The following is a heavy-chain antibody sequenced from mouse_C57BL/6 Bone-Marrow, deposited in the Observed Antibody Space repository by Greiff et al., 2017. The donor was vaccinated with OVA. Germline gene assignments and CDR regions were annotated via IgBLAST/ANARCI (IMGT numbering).Heavy chain of an antibody. CDR1: GFTFSNYW. J-gene: IGHJ2*01. CDR2: IRLKSANYAT. Sequence: EVKVEESGGGLVQPGGSMKLSCVASGFTFSNYWMNWVRQSPETGLAWVAQIRLKSANYATHYAESVKGRFTLSRDESKSSVYVQMNNLRAEDTGIYYCTATMITYLDYGGQGTTLTVSS. CDR3: TATMITYLDY. V-gene: IGHV6-3*01. D-gene: IGHD2-4*01.